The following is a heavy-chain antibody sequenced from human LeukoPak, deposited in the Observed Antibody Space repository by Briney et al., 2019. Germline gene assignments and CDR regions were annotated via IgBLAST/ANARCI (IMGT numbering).Heavy chain of an antibody. CDR3: ARCPRGHGYYYYMDV. Sequence: PGGSLRLSCAASGFTFSSYGMHWVRQAPGKGLEWVAFIRYDGSNKYYADSVKGRFTISRDNSKNTLYLQMNSLRAEDTALYYCARCPRGHGYYYYMDVWGKGTTVTVSS. J-gene: IGHJ6*03. V-gene: IGHV3-30*02. CDR2: IRYDGSNK. D-gene: IGHD2-2*01. CDR1: GFTFSSYG.